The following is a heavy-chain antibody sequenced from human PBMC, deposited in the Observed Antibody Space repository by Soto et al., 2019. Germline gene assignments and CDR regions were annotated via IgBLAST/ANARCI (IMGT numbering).Heavy chain of an antibody. CDR3: AKDGPPYYYDSSGYHFDY. D-gene: IGHD3-22*01. CDR1: GFIFSSYA. CDR2: MWYDGAHK. Sequence: QVQLVESGGGVIQPGRSLRLSCAASGFIFSSYAMHWVRQAPGKGLEWVAVMWYDGAHKYYADSVKGRFTISRDNSKNTLYLQMNSLRAEDTAVYYCAKDGPPYYYDSSGYHFDYWGQGTLVTVSS. J-gene: IGHJ4*02. V-gene: IGHV3-33*06.